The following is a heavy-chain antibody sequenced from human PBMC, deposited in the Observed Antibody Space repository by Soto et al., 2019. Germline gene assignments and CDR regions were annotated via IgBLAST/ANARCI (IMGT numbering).Heavy chain of an antibody. D-gene: IGHD6-19*01. V-gene: IGHV3-23*01. Sequence: EVQLLESGGGLVQPGGSLRLSCAASGFTFSSYGMSWVRQRPGTGLEWVSAISGTGGNTYHADSVRGRFTVSRDNTKNALYLKRTSLRADETAVYYCAKDPGSSGWGNYSFDSWGQGTLVTVSS. J-gene: IGHJ4*02. CDR2: ISGTGGNT. CDR1: GFTFSSYG. CDR3: AKDPGSSGWGNYSFDS.